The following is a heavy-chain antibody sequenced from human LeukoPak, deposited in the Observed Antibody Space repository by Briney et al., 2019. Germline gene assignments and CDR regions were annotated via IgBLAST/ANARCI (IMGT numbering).Heavy chain of an antibody. CDR1: GYTFTGYY. V-gene: IGHV1-2*02. CDR3: ARQIPSVRYYDSSGRNWFDP. J-gene: IGHJ5*02. Sequence: ASVKVSCKASGYTFTGYYMHWVRQAPGQGLEWMGWIDPNSGGTNYAQKFQGRVTMTRDTSISTAYMELSRLRSDATAVYYCARQIPSVRYYDSSGRNWFDPWGQGTLVTVSS. D-gene: IGHD3-22*01. CDR2: IDPNSGGT.